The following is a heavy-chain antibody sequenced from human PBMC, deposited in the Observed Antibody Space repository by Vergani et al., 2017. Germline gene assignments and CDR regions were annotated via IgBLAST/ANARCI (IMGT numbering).Heavy chain of an antibody. D-gene: IGHD3-10*01. Sequence: QVQLQESGPGLVKPSETLSLTCTVSGGSVSSGSYYWSWIRQPPGKGLEWIGYIYYSGSTNYNPSLKSRVTISVDTSKNQFSLKLSSVTAADTAVYYCARVSMVTMVATDWGQGTLVTVSS. J-gene: IGHJ4*02. CDR2: IYYSGST. V-gene: IGHV4-61*01. CDR3: ARVSMVTMVATD. CDR1: GGSVSSGSYY.